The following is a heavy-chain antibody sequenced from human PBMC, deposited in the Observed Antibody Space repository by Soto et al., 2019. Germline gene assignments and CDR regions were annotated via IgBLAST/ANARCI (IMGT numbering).Heavy chain of an antibody. D-gene: IGHD2-2*01. CDR3: ARDQIVLFPAAGRYYYGMAF. CDR1: GGTFSSYA. CDR2: IIPIFGTA. V-gene: IGHV1-69*13. J-gene: IGHJ6*02. Sequence: SVKVSCKASGGTFSSYAISWVRQAPGQGLEWMGGIIPIFGTANYAQKFQGRVTITADESTSTAYMELSSLRSEDTAVYYCARDQIVLFPAAGRYYYGMAFWGQGTTVTVSS.